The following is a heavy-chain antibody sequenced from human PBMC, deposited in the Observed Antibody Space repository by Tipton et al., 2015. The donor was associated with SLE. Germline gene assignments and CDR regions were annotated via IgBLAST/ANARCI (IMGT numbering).Heavy chain of an antibody. CDR3: ARNNWNDQPYYFDY. Sequence: TLSLTCAVSGYSISSGYYWGWIRQPPGKGLEWIGRLYHSGSTHYNPSLKSRVTISVETSKNQFSLKLSSVTAADTAVYFCARNNWNDQPYYFDYWGQGTLVTVSS. D-gene: IGHD1-1*01. CDR1: GYSISSGYY. CDR2: LYHSGST. J-gene: IGHJ4*02. V-gene: IGHV4-38-2*01.